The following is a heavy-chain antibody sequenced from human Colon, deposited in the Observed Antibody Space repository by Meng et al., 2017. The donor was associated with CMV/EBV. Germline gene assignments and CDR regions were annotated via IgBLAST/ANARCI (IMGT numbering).Heavy chain of an antibody. V-gene: IGHV4-59*01. CDR3: ARRNAFDI. Sequence: SETLSLTCSISGGSISPYYWSWVRQPPGKGLEWIGYVHSTGHPDYNPSLRGRVTISLDTFKNQFALRLSSVTAADTAVYYCARRNAFDIWGQGTMVTVSS. J-gene: IGHJ3*02. CDR2: VHSTGHP. CDR1: GGSISPYY.